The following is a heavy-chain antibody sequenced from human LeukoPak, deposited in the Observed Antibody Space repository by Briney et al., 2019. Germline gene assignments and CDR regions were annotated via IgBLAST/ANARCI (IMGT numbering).Heavy chain of an antibody. CDR3: AREDYDDSGGWYFDL. J-gene: IGHJ2*01. CDR1: GWSFSGYY. D-gene: IGHD3-3*01. Sequence: SETLSLTCAVYGWSFSGYYWSWIRQPPGKWLEWIGEINHSGSTNYTPSLKSRVTISVDTSKNQFSLKLSSVTAADTAVYYCAREDYDDSGGWYFDLWGRGTLVTVSS. V-gene: IGHV4-34*01. CDR2: INHSGST.